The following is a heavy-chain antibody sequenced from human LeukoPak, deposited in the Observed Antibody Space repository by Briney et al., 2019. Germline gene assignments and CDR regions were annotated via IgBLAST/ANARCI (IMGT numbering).Heavy chain of an antibody. Sequence: SETLSLTCTVSGGPISSYYWNWIRQPPGRGLEWIGCILHSGSTNYNPSLKSRVTISLDTSKNQFSLRLSSVTAADTAVYYCARGDSSGSSRFDPWGQGTLVTVSS. D-gene: IGHD6-19*01. CDR1: GGPISSYY. CDR2: ILHSGST. V-gene: IGHV4-59*01. CDR3: ARGDSSGSSRFDP. J-gene: IGHJ5*02.